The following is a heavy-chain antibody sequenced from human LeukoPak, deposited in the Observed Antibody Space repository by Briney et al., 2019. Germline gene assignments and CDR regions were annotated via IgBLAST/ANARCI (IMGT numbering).Heavy chain of an antibody. CDR1: GGSISSGGYY. CDR3: AREFRVGTTWSFDY. V-gene: IGHV4-61*08. J-gene: IGHJ4*02. CDR2: IYYSGST. Sequence: SETLSLTCTVSGGSISSGGYYWNWIRQHPGKGLEWIGYIYYSGSTNYNPSLKSRVTISVDTSKNQFSLKLSSVTAADTAVYYCAREFRVGTTWSFDYWGQGTLVTVSS. D-gene: IGHD1-7*01.